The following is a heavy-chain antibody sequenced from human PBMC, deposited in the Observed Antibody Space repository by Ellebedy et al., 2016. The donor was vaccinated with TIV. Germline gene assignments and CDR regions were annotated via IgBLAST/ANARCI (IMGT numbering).Heavy chain of an antibody. Sequence: SETLSLXCAVYGGSFSGYYWSWIRQPPGKGLEWIGEINHSGSTNYNPSLKSRVTISVDTSKNQFSLKLSSVTAADTAVYYCARGRGGVVPAGQIDYWGQGTLVTVSS. CDR1: GGSFSGYY. D-gene: IGHD2-2*01. CDR3: ARGRGGVVPAGQIDY. V-gene: IGHV4-34*01. J-gene: IGHJ4*02. CDR2: INHSGST.